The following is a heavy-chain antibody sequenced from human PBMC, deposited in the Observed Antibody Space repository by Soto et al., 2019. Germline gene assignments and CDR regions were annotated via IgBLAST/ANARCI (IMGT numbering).Heavy chain of an antibody. CDR3: ARDPYY. V-gene: IGHV3-66*01. CDR2: IYSGGST. J-gene: IGHJ4*02. Sequence: ESGGGLVQPGGSLRLLCAVSGFTVSSNYKSWVRQAPGKGLEWVSVIYSGGSTYYADSVKGRFTISRDNSNNTLYLEMNSLRAEDTAVYYCARDPYYWGQGTLVTVSS. CDR1: GFTVSSNY.